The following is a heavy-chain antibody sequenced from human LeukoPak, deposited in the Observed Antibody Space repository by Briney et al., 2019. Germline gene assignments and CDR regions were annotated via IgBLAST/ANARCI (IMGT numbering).Heavy chain of an antibody. J-gene: IGHJ3*02. V-gene: IGHV3-7*01. CDR2: INQDGSET. CDR1: GFTFSRYW. Sequence: GGSLRLSCAASGFTFSRYWMSWVRQAPGKGLEWVANINQDGSETYYVDSVEGRFTISRDNAKNSLFLQMSSLRAEDTAVYYCAKPRPAITKDAFGIWGQGTMVTVSS. CDR3: AKPRPAITKDAFGI. D-gene: IGHD3-10*01.